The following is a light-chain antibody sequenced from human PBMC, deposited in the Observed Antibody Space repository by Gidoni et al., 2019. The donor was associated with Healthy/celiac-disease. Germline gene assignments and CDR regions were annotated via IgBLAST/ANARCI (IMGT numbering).Light chain of an antibody. Sequence: DIQMTQSPSSLSASVGDRVTITCRASQCISNYLAWYQQKPGKVPKLLIYAASTLQSGVPSRFSGSGSGTDFTLTISSLQPEDVATYYCQKDNSAPPTFGGGTKVEIK. CDR2: AAS. J-gene: IGKJ4*01. CDR3: QKDNSAPPT. CDR1: QCISNY. V-gene: IGKV1-27*01.